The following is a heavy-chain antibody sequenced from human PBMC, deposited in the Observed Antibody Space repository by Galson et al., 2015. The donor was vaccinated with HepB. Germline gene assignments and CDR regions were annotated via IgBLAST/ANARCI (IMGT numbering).Heavy chain of an antibody. CDR3: ARGPGLATRVFDI. J-gene: IGHJ3*02. D-gene: IGHD4-23*01. CDR2: IYYSGST. Sequence: TLSLTCTVSGDSISSGGYYWSWIRQHSGKGLEWIGYIYYSGSTSYTPSLRSRVTISVDTSKNQFSLKLSSVTAADTAVYYCARGPGLATRVFDIWGQGTTVTVSS. CDR1: GDSISSGGYY. V-gene: IGHV4-31*03.